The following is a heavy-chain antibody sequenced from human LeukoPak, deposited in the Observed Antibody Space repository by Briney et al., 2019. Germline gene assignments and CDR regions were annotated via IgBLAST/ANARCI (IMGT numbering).Heavy chain of an antibody. V-gene: IGHV6-1*01. J-gene: IGHJ4*02. CDR2: TYYRSKWYN. CDR1: GDSLSTNSAA. Sequence: SQTHSLTCAISGDSLSTNSAAWNWIRQSPSRGLEWLGRTYYRSKWYNEYAVSVRSRITIDADTSKNQFSVHLNSVTPEDTAVYYCARELWGFDYWGQGTLVTVSS. CDR3: ARELWGFDY. D-gene: IGHD7-27*01.